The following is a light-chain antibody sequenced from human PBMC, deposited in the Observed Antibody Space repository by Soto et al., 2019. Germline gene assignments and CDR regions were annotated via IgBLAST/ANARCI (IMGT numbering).Light chain of an antibody. CDR3: QQYNDWPPT. Sequence: IGVSQSPAALSASAGERATLSCRASQSVRSNLAWYQQKPGQAPRLLIYGASTRATGIPARFSGSGSGTEFTLSIGSLQSEDFAVYYCQQYNDWPPTFAQGTKVDIK. CDR2: GAS. V-gene: IGKV3-15*01. J-gene: IGKJ1*01. CDR1: QSVRSN.